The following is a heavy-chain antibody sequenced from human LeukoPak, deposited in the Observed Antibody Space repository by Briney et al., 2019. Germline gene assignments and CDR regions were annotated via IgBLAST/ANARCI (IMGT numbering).Heavy chain of an antibody. D-gene: IGHD2-2*01. CDR1: GGSISSYY. J-gene: IGHJ4*02. V-gene: IGHV4-4*09. CDR3: ARHSGLGYCSSTSCYPDDYYFDY. Sequence: SETLSLTCTVSGGSISSYYWSWIRQPPGKGLEWIGYIYTSGSTNYNPSLKSRVTISVDTSKNQFSLKLSSETAADTAVYYCARHSGLGYCSSTSCYPDDYYFDYWGQGTLVTVSS. CDR2: IYTSGST.